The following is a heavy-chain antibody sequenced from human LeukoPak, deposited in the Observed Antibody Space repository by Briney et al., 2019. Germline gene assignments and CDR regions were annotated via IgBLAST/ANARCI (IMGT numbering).Heavy chain of an antibody. CDR2: IKQDGSKK. V-gene: IGHV3-7*04. J-gene: IGHJ4*02. CDR1: GFPFSSYW. Sequence: GGSLRLSCEASGFPFSSYWMTWVRQAPGKGLGWVANIKQDGSKKSYVDSVKGRFTISRDNAKNSLYLQMNSLRAEDTAIYYCTRVGYIDEGIDYWGQGTLVTVSS. D-gene: IGHD5-24*01. CDR3: TRVGYIDEGIDY.